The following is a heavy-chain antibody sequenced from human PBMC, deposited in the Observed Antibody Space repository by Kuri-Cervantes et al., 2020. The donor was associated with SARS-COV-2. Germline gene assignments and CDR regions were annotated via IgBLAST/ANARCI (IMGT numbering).Heavy chain of an antibody. CDR3: ARAGDNWGQGDDAFDI. CDR2: IYHSGST. D-gene: IGHD7-27*01. CDR1: GFSISSGYY. J-gene: IGHJ3*02. V-gene: IGHV4-38-2*01. Sequence: GSLRLSCAVSGFSISSGYYWGWIRQPPGKGLEWIGSIYHSGSTYYNPSLKSRVTISVDTSKNQFSLKLSPVTAADTAVYYCARAGDNWGQGDDAFDIWGQGTMVTVSS.